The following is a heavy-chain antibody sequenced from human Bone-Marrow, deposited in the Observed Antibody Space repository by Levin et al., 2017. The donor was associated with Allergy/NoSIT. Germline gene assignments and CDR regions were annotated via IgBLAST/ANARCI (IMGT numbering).Heavy chain of an antibody. CDR3: ARGNGDYSSNWFGP. V-gene: IGHV3-21*01. CDR1: GFTLHNYG. Sequence: GESLKISCAASGFTLHNYGMSWVRQAPGKGLEWVASITSYSNYLEYADAVKGRFIISRDNAKSSLFLEMNRLRVEDTAVYYCARGNGDYSSNWFGPWGQGTLVTVSS. J-gene: IGHJ5*02. CDR2: ITSYSNYL. D-gene: IGHD3-22*01.